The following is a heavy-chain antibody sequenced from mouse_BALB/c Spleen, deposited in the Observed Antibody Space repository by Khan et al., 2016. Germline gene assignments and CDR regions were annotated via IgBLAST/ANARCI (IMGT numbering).Heavy chain of an antibody. V-gene: IGHV1-9*01. CDR1: GYTFSSYW. CDR3: ARFGTTATSYAMDY. J-gene: IGHJ4*01. CDR2: ILPGSGST. Sequence: QVQLQQPGAELMKPGASVKISCKATGYTFSSYWIEWVKQRPGHGLEWIGEILPGSGSTNYNEKFKGKATFTADTSSNTAYMQLSSLTSEDSAVYYCARFGTTATSYAMDYWGQGTSVTVSS. D-gene: IGHD1-2*01.